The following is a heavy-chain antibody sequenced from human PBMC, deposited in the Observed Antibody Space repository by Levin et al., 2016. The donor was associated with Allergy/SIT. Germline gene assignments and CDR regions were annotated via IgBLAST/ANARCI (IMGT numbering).Heavy chain of an antibody. D-gene: IGHD3-10*01. CDR3: ARDRLRVVRGVIDPNWFDP. J-gene: IGHJ5*02. CDR2: INPSGGST. V-gene: IGHV1-46*01. Sequence: WVRQAPGQGLEWMGIINPSGGSTSYAQKFQGRVTMTRDTSTSTVYMELSSLRSEDTAVYYCARDRLRVVRGVIDPNWFDPWGQGTLVTVSS.